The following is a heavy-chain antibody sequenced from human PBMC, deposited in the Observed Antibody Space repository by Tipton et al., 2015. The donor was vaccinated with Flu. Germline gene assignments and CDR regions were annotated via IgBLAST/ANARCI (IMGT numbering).Heavy chain of an antibody. V-gene: IGHV4-4*07. D-gene: IGHD2-15*01. J-gene: IGHJ5*02. CDR2: IYTSGST. CDR1: GGSISSYY. CDR3: ARGYCSGGSCPLFDP. Sequence: TLSLTCTVSGGSISSYYWSWIRQPAGKGLEWIGRIYTSGSTNYNPSLKSRVTISVDTSKNQFSLKLSSVTAADTAVYYCARGYCSGGSCPLFDPWGQGTLVTVSS.